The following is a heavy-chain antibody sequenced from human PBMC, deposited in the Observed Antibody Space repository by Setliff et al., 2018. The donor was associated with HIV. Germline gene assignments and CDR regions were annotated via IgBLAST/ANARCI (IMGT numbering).Heavy chain of an antibody. CDR1: GGSIRSSGYY. Sequence: SETLSLTCSVSGGSIRSSGYYWGWIRQRPGKGLEWIGSIYYSGSTYYNPSLKSRVTISVDTSKNQFSLKLSSVTAADTAVYYCARSRGDIVMMVAAHWYFDLWGRGTLVTVSS. J-gene: IGHJ2*01. D-gene: IGHD2-15*01. CDR2: IYYSGST. V-gene: IGHV4-39*07. CDR3: ARSRGDIVMMVAAHWYFDL.